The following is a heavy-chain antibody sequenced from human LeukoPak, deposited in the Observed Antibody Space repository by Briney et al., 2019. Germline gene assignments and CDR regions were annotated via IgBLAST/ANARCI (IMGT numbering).Heavy chain of an antibody. J-gene: IGHJ4*02. Sequence: SETLSLTCAVYGGSFSGYYWSWIRQPPGKGLEWIGEINHSGSTNYNPSLKSRVTTSVDTSKNQFSLKLSSVTAADTAVYYCARALGYGDPLDYWGQGTLVTVSS. CDR2: INHSGST. V-gene: IGHV4-34*01. CDR1: GGSFSGYY. CDR3: ARALGYGDPLDY. D-gene: IGHD4-17*01.